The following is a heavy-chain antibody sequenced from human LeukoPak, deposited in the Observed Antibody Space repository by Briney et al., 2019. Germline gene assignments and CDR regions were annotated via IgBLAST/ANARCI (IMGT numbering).Heavy chain of an antibody. D-gene: IGHD3-10*01. Sequence: PGGSLRLSCAASGFTFSDYYMSWIRQAPGKGLEWVSYISTSGSAIYYADSVKGRFTISRDNSNNTLFLQMNSLRAEDTAVYYCAREFTTMVRGAGGTFDIWGQGTMVTVSS. V-gene: IGHV3-11*04. CDR2: ISTSGSAI. J-gene: IGHJ3*02. CDR3: AREFTTMVRGAGGTFDI. CDR1: GFTFSDYY.